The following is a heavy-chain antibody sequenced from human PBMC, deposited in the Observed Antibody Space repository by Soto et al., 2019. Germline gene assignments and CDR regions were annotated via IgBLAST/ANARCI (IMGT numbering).Heavy chain of an antibody. J-gene: IGHJ6*03. V-gene: IGHV3-30*18. CDR1: GFTFSSYG. CDR3: AKDIYDFWSTYYMDV. Sequence: GGSLRLSCAASGFTFSSYGMHWVRQAPGKGLEWVAVISYDGSNKYYADSVKGRFTISRDNSKNTLYLQMNSLRAEDTAVYYCAKDIYDFWSTYYMDVWGKGTTVTVSS. CDR2: ISYDGSNK. D-gene: IGHD3-3*01.